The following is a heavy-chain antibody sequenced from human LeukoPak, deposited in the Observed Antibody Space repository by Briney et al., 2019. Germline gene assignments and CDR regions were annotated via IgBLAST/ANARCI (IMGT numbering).Heavy chain of an antibody. D-gene: IGHD6-19*01. CDR2: INPTSGRT. J-gene: IGHJ4*02. CDR1: GYNFSGYY. Sequence: ASVKVSCKASGYNFSGYYIHWVRQAPGQGLEWMGWINPTSGRTDSAQNFQGGFTMTTDPSITTVYMELSRLRSDDTAVYYCARDLLSRAGTTYYFDYWGQGTLVTVSS. CDR3: ARDLLSRAGTTYYFDY. V-gene: IGHV1-2*02.